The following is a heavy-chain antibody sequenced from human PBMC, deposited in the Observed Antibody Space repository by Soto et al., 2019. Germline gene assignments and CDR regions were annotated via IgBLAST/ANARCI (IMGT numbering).Heavy chain of an antibody. CDR3: AKDVYGDYLWVFDY. CDR2: ISYDGSNK. Sequence: GGSLRLSCAASGFTFSSYGMHWVRQAPGKGLEWVAVISYDGSNKYYADSVKGRFTISRDNSKNTLYLQMNSLRAEDTAVYYCAKDVYGDYLWVFDYWGQGTLGTVSS. D-gene: IGHD4-17*01. J-gene: IGHJ4*02. CDR1: GFTFSSYG. V-gene: IGHV3-30*18.